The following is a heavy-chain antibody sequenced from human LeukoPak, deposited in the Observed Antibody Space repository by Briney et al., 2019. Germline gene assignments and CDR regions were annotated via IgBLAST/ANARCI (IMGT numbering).Heavy chain of an antibody. D-gene: IGHD3-22*01. CDR3: AREAIPGSSGFDY. CDR2: IYYRGST. J-gene: IGHJ4*02. CDR1: GASISSYY. Sequence: SETLSLTCTVSGASISSYYWSWIRQPPGKGLQWIGYIYYRGSTSYNPSLKSRVTMSLDTSKNQFSLKLNSATAADTALYYCAREAIPGSSGFDYWGQGTLVTVS. V-gene: IGHV4-59*01.